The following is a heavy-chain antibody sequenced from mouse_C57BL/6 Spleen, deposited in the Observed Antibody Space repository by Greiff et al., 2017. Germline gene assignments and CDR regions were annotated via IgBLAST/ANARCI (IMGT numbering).Heavy chain of an antibody. CDR3: ARREKVMVTPFFDY. CDR2: IDPSDSYT. V-gene: IGHV1-69*01. Sequence: QVQLQQPGAELVMPGASVKLSCKASGYTFTSYWMHWVKQRPGQGLEWIGEIDPSDSYTNYNQKFKGKSTLTVDKSSSTAYMQLSSLTSEDSAVYYCARREKVMVTPFFDYWGQGTTLTVSS. D-gene: IGHD2-3*01. J-gene: IGHJ2*01. CDR1: GYTFTSYW.